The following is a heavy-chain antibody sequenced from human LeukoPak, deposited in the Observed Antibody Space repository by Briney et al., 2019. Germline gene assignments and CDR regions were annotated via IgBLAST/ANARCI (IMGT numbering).Heavy chain of an antibody. D-gene: IGHD2-2*01. CDR1: GGSFSGYY. CDR3: ARGGVVPAAIDY. J-gene: IGHJ4*02. CDR2: INHSGST. V-gene: IGHV4-34*01. Sequence: SETLSLTCAVYGGSFSGYYWSWIRQPPGKGLEWIGEINHSGSTNYNPSLKSRVTISVDTSKNQFSLKLSSVTAADTAVYYCARGGVVPAAIDYGGQGTLVTVSS.